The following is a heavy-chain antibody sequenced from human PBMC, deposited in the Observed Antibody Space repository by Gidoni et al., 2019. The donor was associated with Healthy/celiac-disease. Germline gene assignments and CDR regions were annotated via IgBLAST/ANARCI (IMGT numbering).Heavy chain of an antibody. Sequence: QVQLVQSGAEVKKPGASVTVSCKASGYTFTSYAMHWVRQAPGQRLGWMGWINAGNGNTKYSQKFQGRVTITRDTAASTAYMELSSLRSEDTAVYYCARGERDQQDYYYYGMDVWGQGTTVTVSS. J-gene: IGHJ6*02. D-gene: IGHD3-16*01. CDR1: GYTFTSYA. CDR3: ARGERDQQDYYYYGMDV. CDR2: INAGNGNT. V-gene: IGHV1-3*01.